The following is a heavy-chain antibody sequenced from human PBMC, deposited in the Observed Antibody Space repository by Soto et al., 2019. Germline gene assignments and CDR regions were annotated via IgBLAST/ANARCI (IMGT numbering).Heavy chain of an antibody. J-gene: IGHJ6*02. CDR1: GFTFSNYD. CDR3: AKADGDFDFSCYAMDV. D-gene: IGHD4-17*01. Sequence: QVQLVESGGGVVQPGGSLRLSCAASGFTFSNYDMHWVRQAPGKGLEWVARISYAGFKESYGDSVKGRFAISRENSKNTLYLQMHSLRHEDTAIYYCAKADGDFDFSCYAMDVWGQGATVTVSS. CDR2: ISYAGFKE. V-gene: IGHV3-30*18.